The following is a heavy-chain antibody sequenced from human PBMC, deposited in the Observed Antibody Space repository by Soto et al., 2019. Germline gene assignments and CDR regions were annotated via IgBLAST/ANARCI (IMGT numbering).Heavy chain of an antibody. J-gene: IGHJ5*02. CDR1: GFTFRSYA. D-gene: IGHD3-3*01. V-gene: IGHV3-23*01. CDR3: AKGRFLEWLAH. Sequence: SGGSLRLSCTASGFTFRSYAMSWVRQAPGKGLEWVSAISGSGGSTYYADSVKGRFTISRDNSKNTLYLQMNSLRAEDTAVYYCAKGRFLEWLAHWGQGTLVTVSS. CDR2: ISGSGGST.